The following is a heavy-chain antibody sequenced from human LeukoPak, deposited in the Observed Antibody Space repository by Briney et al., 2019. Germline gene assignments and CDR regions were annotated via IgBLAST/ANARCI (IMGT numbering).Heavy chain of an antibody. D-gene: IGHD3-10*01. CDR1: GGTFSSYA. CDR3: ARGPSLLWFGELRTRTFDY. V-gene: IGHV1-69*04. J-gene: IGHJ4*02. Sequence: GASVKVSCKASGGTFSSYAISWVRQAPGQGLEWMGRIIPILGIANYAQKFQGRVTITADKSTSTAYMELSSLRSEDTAVYYCARGPSLLWFGELRTRTFDYWGQGTLVTVSS. CDR2: IIPILGIA.